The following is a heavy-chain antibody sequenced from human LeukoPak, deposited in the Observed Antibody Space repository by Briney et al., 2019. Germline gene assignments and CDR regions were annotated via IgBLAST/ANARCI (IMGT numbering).Heavy chain of an antibody. CDR2: IYYSGNT. CDR1: GGSINSSSYY. J-gene: IGHJ5*02. CDR3: ARSIVGNWFDP. V-gene: IGHV4-39*07. D-gene: IGHD3-16*02. Sequence: SETLSLTCTVSGGSINSSSYYWGWICQPPGGGLEWIGSIYYSGNTYYNPSLRSRVTISVDTPKNKFSLHLTSVTAADTAVYYCARSIVGNWFDPWGQGTLVTVSS.